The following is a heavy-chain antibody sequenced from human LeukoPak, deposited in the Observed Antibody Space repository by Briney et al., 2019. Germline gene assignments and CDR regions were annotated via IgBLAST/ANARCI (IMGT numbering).Heavy chain of an antibody. D-gene: IGHD6-13*01. Sequence: PGGSLRLSCAASGFTFSSYDMHWVRQAPGKRREWVAVISYDGSNKYYADSVKGRFTISRDNSKNTLYLQMNSLRSEDTAVYYCAKDEGRYSSSWSLDYWGKGTLVPVSS. CDR2: ISYDGSNK. J-gene: IGHJ4*02. CDR1: GFTFSSYD. V-gene: IGHV3-30*18. CDR3: AKDEGRYSSSWSLDY.